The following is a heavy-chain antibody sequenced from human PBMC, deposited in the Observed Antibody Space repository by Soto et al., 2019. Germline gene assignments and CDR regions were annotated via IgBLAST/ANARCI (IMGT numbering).Heavy chain of an antibody. J-gene: IGHJ6*02. CDR2: INPNSGGT. CDR1: GYTFTGYY. Sequence: ASVKVSCKASGYTFTGYYMHWVRQAPGQGLEWMGWINPNSGGTNYAQKFQGRVTISRDNSKNTLYLQMNSLRAEDTAVYYCAKGLMAVAGQGDYYYYGMDVWSQGTTVTVSS. D-gene: IGHD6-19*01. V-gene: IGHV1-2*02. CDR3: AKGLMAVAGQGDYYYYGMDV.